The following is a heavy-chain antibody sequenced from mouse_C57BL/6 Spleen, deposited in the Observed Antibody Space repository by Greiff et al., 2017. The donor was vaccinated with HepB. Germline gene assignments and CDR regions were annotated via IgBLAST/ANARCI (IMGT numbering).Heavy chain of an antibody. J-gene: IGHJ2*01. CDR3: ATRSFDY. Sequence: QVQLQQPGAELVKPGASVKLSCKASGYTFTSYWMQWVKQRPGQGLEWIGEIDPSDSYTNYNQKFKGKATLTVDTSSSTAYMQLSSLTSEDSAVYYCATRSFDYWGQGTTLTVSS. CDR2: IDPSDSYT. CDR1: GYTFTSYW. V-gene: IGHV1-50*01.